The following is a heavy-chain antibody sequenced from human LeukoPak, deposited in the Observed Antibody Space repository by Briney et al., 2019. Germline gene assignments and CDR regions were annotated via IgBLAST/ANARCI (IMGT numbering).Heavy chain of an antibody. V-gene: IGHV4-59*01. D-gene: IGHD5-24*01. CDR2: IYYSGST. CDR3: ARGGDGSHYYYYYMDV. J-gene: IGHJ6*03. Sequence: SETLSLACTVSGGSISSYYWSWIRQPPGKGLEWIGYIYYSGSTNYNPSLKSRVTISVDTSKNQFSLKLSSVTAADTAVYYCARGGDGSHYYYYYMDVWGKGTTVTVSS. CDR1: GGSISSYY.